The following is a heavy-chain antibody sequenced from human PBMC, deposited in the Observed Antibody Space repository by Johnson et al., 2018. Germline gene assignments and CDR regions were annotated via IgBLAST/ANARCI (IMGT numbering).Heavy chain of an antibody. V-gene: IGHV3-48*04. CDR3: ARGRALEQRLGRPDPFDI. D-gene: IGHD6-19*01. CDR1: GFSFSSSS. Sequence: VQLVESGGSLIQPWGSLRLSCAASGFSFSSSSMNWVRQAPGRGLEWIAYISSSGSTIDYADSVKGRFSISRDNAKKSLFLLMSTLRGEDTAGYYCARGRALEQRLGRPDPFDIWGHGTMVTVSS. CDR2: ISSSGSTI. J-gene: IGHJ3*02.